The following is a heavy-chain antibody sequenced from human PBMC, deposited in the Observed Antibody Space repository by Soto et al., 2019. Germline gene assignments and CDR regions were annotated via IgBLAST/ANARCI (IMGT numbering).Heavy chain of an antibody. CDR3: AKDWEQQLAPYYFDY. V-gene: IGHV3-48*04. J-gene: IGHJ4*02. D-gene: IGHD6-13*01. CDR2: INTNSGTK. Sequence: GGSLRLSCAASGFTFSTYSMSWVRQAPGKGLEWVSYINTNSGTKHYADSVKGRFTISRDNAKNSLYLQMNSLRAEYTAVYYCAKDWEQQLAPYYFDYWGQGTLVTVSS. CDR1: GFTFSTYS.